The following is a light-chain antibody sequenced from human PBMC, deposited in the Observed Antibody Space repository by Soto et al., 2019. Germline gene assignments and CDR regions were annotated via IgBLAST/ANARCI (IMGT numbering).Light chain of an antibody. CDR3: SSYTSSSTPAYV. V-gene: IGLV2-14*01. Sequence: QSVLPQPASVSGSPGQSITISCTGTSSDVGGYNYVSWYQQHPGKAPKLMIYDVSNRPSGVSNRSSGSKSGNTASLTISGLQAEDESDYYCSSYTSSSTPAYVFVTGTKVTVL. CDR2: DVS. J-gene: IGLJ1*01. CDR1: SSDVGGYNY.